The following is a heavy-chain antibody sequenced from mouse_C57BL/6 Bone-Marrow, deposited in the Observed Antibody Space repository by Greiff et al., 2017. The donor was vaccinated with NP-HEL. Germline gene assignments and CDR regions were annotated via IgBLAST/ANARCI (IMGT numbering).Heavy chain of an antibody. V-gene: IGHV1-26*01. D-gene: IGHD2-2*01. CDR1: GYTFTDYY. CDR3: AREGGCDYWYYDV. CDR2: INPYNGGT. Sequence: EVQLQQSGPELVKPGASVKISCKASGYTFTDYYMNWVKQSHGKSLEWIGDINPYNGGTSYNPKFKGKATLTVDKSSSPAYMELRSLTSEDSAVYYYAREGGCDYWYYDVGCRGTTVTVTA. J-gene: IGHJ1*03.